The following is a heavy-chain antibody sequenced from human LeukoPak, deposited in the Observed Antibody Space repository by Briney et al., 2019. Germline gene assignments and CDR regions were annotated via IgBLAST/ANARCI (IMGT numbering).Heavy chain of an antibody. CDR1: GFTFSGYS. V-gene: IGHV3-21*01. CDR3: AREGYFALF. J-gene: IGHJ4*02. CDR2: ISSTSTYI. D-gene: IGHD2-15*01. Sequence: AGGSLRLSCAASGFTFSGYSMNWVRQAPGRGLEWVSSISSTSTYIDYADSVKGRFTISRDNAKNSLYLQMNSLRAEDTAVYYCAREGYFALFWGQGTLVTVSS.